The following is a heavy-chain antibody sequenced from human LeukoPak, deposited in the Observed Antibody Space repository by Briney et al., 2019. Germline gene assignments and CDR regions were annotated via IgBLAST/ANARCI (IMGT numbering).Heavy chain of an antibody. J-gene: IGHJ4*02. CDR2: IYYSGST. CDR3: ARRTAAAGDFDY. Sequence: NTSETLSLTCTVSGGSISSYYWSWIRQPPGKGLEWIGYIYYSGSTNYNPSLKSRVTISVDTSKNQFSLKLSSVTAADTAVYYCARRTAAAGDFDYWGQGTLVTVSS. V-gene: IGHV4-59*08. CDR1: GGSISSYY. D-gene: IGHD6-13*01.